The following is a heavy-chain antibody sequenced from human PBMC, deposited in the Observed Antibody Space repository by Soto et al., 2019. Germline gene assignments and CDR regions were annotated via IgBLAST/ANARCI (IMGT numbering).Heavy chain of an antibody. CDR2: IWYDGSNK. V-gene: IGHV3-33*01. Sequence: QVQLVESGGGVVQPGRSLRLSCAASGFTFSSYGMHWVRQAPGTGLEWVAVIWYDGSNKYYADSVKGRFTISRDNSKNTLYLQMNSLRAEDTAVYYCARDLSPTWVFGDYYYGMDVWGKGNTVTVSS. CDR3: ARDLSPTWVFGDYYYGMDV. CDR1: GFTFSSYG. D-gene: IGHD3-16*01. J-gene: IGHJ6*04.